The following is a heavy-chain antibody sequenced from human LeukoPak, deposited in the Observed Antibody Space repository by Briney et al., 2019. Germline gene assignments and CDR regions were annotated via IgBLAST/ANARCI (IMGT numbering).Heavy chain of an antibody. J-gene: IGHJ6*03. CDR3: ARETRSYSGSYYTSYYYYMDV. CDR1: GGTFSSYA. CDR2: IIPIFGTA. D-gene: IGHD3-10*01. V-gene: IGHV1-69*06. Sequence: SVKVSCKASGGTFSSYAISWVRQAPGQGLEWMGGIIPIFGTANYAQKFQGRVTITADKSASTAYMELSSLRSEDTAVYYCARETRSYSGSYYTSYYYYMDVWGKGTTVTVSS.